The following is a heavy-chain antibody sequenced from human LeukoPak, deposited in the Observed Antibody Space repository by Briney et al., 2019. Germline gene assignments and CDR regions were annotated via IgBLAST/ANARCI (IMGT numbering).Heavy chain of an antibody. Sequence: SETLSLTCAVYGGSFSGYYWSWIRQPPGKGLEWIGEINHSGSTNYNPSLKSRVTISVDTSKNQFSLQLSSVTAADTAVYYCASRYSSSYIDYWGQGTLVTVSS. D-gene: IGHD6-13*01. CDR2: INHSGST. J-gene: IGHJ4*02. V-gene: IGHV4-34*01. CDR1: GGSFSGYY. CDR3: ASRYSSSYIDY.